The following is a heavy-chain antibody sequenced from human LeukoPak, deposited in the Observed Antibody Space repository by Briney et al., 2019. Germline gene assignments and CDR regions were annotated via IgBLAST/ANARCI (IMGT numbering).Heavy chain of an antibody. CDR3: ARGVDSPGRDGYNYGFWAFDI. Sequence: ASVKVSCKASGYTFTSYGISWVRQAPGQGREWMGWISAYNGNTNYAQKFQGRVTITTDESTSTAYMELSSLRSEDTAVYYCARGVDSPGRDGYNYGFWAFDIWGQGTMVTVSS. CDR2: ISAYNGNT. J-gene: IGHJ3*02. D-gene: IGHD5-24*01. V-gene: IGHV1-18*01. CDR1: GYTFTSYG.